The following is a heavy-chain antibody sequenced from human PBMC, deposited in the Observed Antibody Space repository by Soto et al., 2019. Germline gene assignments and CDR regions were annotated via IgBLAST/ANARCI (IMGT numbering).Heavy chain of an antibody. D-gene: IGHD1-26*01. CDR2: ISRDSAYM. V-gene: IGHV3-9*01. CDR1: GFTFDHYT. CDR3: AHLGGWGPGPLDP. J-gene: IGHJ5*02. Sequence: EVQLVESGGGLGQPGRSLRLSCAASGFTFDHYTMHWVRQAPGKGLEWVSGISRDSAYMAYADSVKGRFTISRDNAQNFLYLQMNSLTVEDTAVYYCAHLGGWGPGPLDPWGQGTLVTVSS.